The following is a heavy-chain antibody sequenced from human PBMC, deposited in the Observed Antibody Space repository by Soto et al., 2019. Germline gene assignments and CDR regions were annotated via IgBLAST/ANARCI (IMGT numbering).Heavy chain of an antibody. D-gene: IGHD2-2*01. CDR1: GGTFSSYA. J-gene: IGHJ4*02. Sequence: GASVKVSCKASGGTFSSYAISWVRQAPGQGLEWMGGIIPIFGTANYAQKFQGRVTITADKSTSTAYMELSSLRSEDTAVYYCASVPRAIYCSSTSCYRGGLDYWGQGTLVTVSS. CDR3: ASVPRAIYCSSTSCYRGGLDY. CDR2: IIPIFGTA. V-gene: IGHV1-69*06.